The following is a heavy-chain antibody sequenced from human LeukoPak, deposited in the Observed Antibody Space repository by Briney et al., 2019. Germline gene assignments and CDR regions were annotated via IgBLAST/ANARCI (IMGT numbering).Heavy chain of an antibody. CDR3: ARERRGRSGSSLNWFDP. D-gene: IGHD6-13*01. Sequence: WGSLRLSCAASGFTFDDYGMSWVSPAPGKGLEWVSGINWYGGSTGYADSVKGRFTISRDNAKNSLYLQMNSLRVEDTALYYCARERRGRSGSSLNWFDPWGQGTLVTVSS. CDR1: GFTFDDYG. V-gene: IGHV3-20*04. J-gene: IGHJ5*02. CDR2: INWYGGST.